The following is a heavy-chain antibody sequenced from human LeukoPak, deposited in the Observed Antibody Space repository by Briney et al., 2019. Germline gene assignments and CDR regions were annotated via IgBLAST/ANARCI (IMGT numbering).Heavy chain of an antibody. Sequence: GASVKVSCKASGYTFTSYGISWVRQAPGQGLEWMGWINPNSGDTNYAQKFQGRVTMTRDTSISTAYVELSRLRFDDTAVYYCAREEASMKFDWGQGTLVTVSS. J-gene: IGHJ4*02. D-gene: IGHD3-10*01. CDR2: INPNSGDT. CDR3: AREEASMKFD. V-gene: IGHV1-2*02. CDR1: GYTFTSYG.